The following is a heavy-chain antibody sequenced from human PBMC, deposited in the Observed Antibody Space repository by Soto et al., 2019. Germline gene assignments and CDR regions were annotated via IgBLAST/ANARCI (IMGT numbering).Heavy chain of an antibody. D-gene: IGHD3-10*01. J-gene: IGHJ4*02. V-gene: IGHV2-5*02. CDR2: IYWDDDK. CDR1: GFSLSTGGVG. CDR3: ARAQWFGDPFDY. Sequence: QITLKESGPTLVKPTQTLTLTCTFSGFSLSTGGVGVGWIRRPPGKALEWLALIYWDDDKRYNPSLKSRLTITKDTSKNQVVLTMTNMDPVDTATYYCARAQWFGDPFDYWGQGTLVTFSS.